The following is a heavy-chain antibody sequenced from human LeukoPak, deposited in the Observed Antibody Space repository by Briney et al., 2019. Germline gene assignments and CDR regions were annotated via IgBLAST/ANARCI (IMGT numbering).Heavy chain of an antibody. CDR2: IGSSGRTT. CDR1: GFDFHTFE. Sequence: GGSLRLSCAASGFDFHTFEMNWVRQAPGKGLEWVSRIGSSGRTTYYADSVKGRFTISRDNANNSLYLQMNSLGAEDTAVYYCARAHCSSASCFAVFDHWGQGALVTVSS. J-gene: IGHJ4*02. V-gene: IGHV3-48*03. D-gene: IGHD2-2*01. CDR3: ARAHCSSASCFAVFDH.